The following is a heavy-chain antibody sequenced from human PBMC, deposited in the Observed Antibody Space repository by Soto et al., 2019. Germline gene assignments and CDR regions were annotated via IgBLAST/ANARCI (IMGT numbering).Heavy chain of an antibody. V-gene: IGHV3-7*01. Sequence: GGSLRLSCAASGFTFSSYWMSWVRQAPGKGLEWVANIKQDGSEKYYVDSVKGRFTISRDNAKNSLYLQMNSLRAEDTAVYYCARDSEGAYYYYMDVWGKGTTVTVSS. CDR3: ARDSEGAYYYYMDV. CDR2: IKQDGSEK. CDR1: GFTFSSYW. J-gene: IGHJ6*03.